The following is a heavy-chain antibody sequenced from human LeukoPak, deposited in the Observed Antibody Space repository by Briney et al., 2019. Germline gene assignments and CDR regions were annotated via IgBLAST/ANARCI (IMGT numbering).Heavy chain of an antibody. D-gene: IGHD2-15*01. V-gene: IGHV5-51*01. J-gene: IGHJ4*02. CDR3: ARGYCSGGFCFDY. CDR1: GYSFTIYW. CDR2: IYPGDSDT. Sequence: GESPKISCKGSGYSFTIYWIGCVRQMPGKGLEWMGIIYPGDSDTRYSPSFQGQVTISADKSISTAYLQWSSLKASDTAMYYCARGYCSGGFCFDYWGQGTLVTVSS.